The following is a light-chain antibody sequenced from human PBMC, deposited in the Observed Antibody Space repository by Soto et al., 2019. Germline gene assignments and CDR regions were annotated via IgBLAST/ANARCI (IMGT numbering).Light chain of an antibody. CDR2: AAS. CDR3: QKYNSAPALT. CDR1: QGISNY. Sequence: IRMTQSPSSFSASTGDRVTITCRASQGISNYLAWYQQKPGKVPKLLIYAASTLQSGVPSRFSGSGSGTDFTLTISSLQPEDVATYYCQKYNSAPALTFGGGTKVDIK. V-gene: IGKV1-27*01. J-gene: IGKJ4*01.